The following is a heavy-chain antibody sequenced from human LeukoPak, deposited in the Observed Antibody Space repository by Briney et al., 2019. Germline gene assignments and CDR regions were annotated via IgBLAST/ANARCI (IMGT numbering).Heavy chain of an antibody. V-gene: IGHV3-53*01. CDR1: GFTVSSNY. J-gene: IGHJ3*02. CDR3: ARGYLLRYDAFYI. CDR2: IYIGGNT. D-gene: IGHD3-16*01. Sequence: GGSLRLSCAASGFTVSSNYMSWVRQAPGKGLEWVSVIYIGGNTYYADSVKGRFTLSRDNSKNTLYLQMNSLRAEDTAVYYCARGYLLRYDAFYIWGQGTMVTVSS.